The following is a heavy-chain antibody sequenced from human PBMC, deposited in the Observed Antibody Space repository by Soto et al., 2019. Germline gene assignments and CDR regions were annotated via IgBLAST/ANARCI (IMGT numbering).Heavy chain of an antibody. CDR3: VRAIGHYGMDV. V-gene: IGHV3-74*01. CDR2: INSDGSST. J-gene: IGHJ6*02. Sequence: GGSLRLSCVASGFIFSNCWMHWVRQAPGMGLVWVSHINSDGSSTTYADSVKGRFTISRDNAKNTLYLQMNSLRAEDTAVYYCVRAIGHYGMDVWGRGTTVTVSS. CDR1: GFIFSNCW. D-gene: IGHD3-22*01.